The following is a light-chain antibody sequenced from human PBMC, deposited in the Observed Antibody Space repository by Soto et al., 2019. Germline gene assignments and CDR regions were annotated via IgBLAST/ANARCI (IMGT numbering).Light chain of an antibody. J-gene: IGKJ5*01. CDR2: GVF. CDR1: VRVRRN. Sequence: EIVMTQSPATLSVSPGERATLSSRASVRVRRNYLAWYQQKPGQAPRLLIYGVFTRATGIPARFSGSGSGTDFTLTISSLQSEDFAVYYCQQHAKWPITFGQGTRLEIK. V-gene: IGKV3D-15*01. CDR3: QQHAKWPIT.